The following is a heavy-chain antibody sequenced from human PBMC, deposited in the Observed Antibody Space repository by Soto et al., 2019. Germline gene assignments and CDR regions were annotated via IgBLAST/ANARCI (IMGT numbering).Heavy chain of an antibody. CDR3: ARGGGYYDSSGYYPDY. CDR1: GGSISSGGYS. CDR2: IYHSGST. J-gene: IGHJ4*02. D-gene: IGHD3-22*01. Sequence: PSETLSLTCAVSGGSISSGGYSWSWIRQPPGKGLEWIGYIYHSGSTYYNPSLKSRVTISVDRSKNQFSLKLSSVTAADTAVYYCARGGGYYDSSGYYPDYWGQGTLVTVSS. V-gene: IGHV4-30-2*01.